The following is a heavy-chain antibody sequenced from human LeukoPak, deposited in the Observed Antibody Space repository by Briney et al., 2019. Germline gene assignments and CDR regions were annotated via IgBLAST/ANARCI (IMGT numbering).Heavy chain of an antibody. CDR3: AKISGYSSSWYNYYYYYVDV. Sequence: GGSLRLSCAASGFTFSSQGMHWVRQAPGKGLAWVAVIWYDGSNKYYADSVKGPFTISRDNSKDTLYLQMNRLRAEDTAVYYCAKISGYSSSWYNYYYYYVDVWGKGTTVTVSS. V-gene: IGHV3-33*06. CDR2: IWYDGSNK. CDR1: GFTFSSQG. J-gene: IGHJ6*03. D-gene: IGHD6-13*01.